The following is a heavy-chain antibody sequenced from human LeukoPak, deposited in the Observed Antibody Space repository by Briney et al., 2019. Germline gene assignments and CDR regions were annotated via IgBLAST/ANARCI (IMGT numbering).Heavy chain of an antibody. CDR2: ISSSSSYI. J-gene: IGHJ6*03. V-gene: IGHV3-21*01. CDR3: ARDGVARYSYGWEHYYYYYMDV. Sequence: PGGSLRLSCAASGFTFSSYSMNWVRQAPGKGLEWVSSISSSSSYIYYANSVKGRFTISRDNAKNSLYLQMNSLRAEDTAVYYCARDGVARYSYGWEHYYYYYMDVWGKGTTVTVSS. D-gene: IGHD5-18*01. CDR1: GFTFSSYS.